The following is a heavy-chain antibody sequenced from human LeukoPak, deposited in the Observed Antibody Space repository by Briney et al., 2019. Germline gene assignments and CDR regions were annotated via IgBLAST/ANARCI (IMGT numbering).Heavy chain of an antibody. V-gene: IGHV1-18*01. CDR3: ARTTTMVRGVIGNWFDP. Sequence: ASVKVSCKASGYTFTSYGISWVRQAPGQGLEWMGWISAYNGNTNYAQKLQGRVTMTTDTSTSTAYMELRSLRSDDTAVYYCARTTTMVRGVIGNWFDPWGQGTLVTVSS. CDR1: GYTFTSYG. J-gene: IGHJ5*02. CDR2: ISAYNGNT. D-gene: IGHD3-10*01.